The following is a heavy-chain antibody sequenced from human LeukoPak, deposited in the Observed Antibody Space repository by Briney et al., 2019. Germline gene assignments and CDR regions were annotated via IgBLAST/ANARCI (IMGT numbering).Heavy chain of an antibody. CDR3: ARDLYYDSSGYHPALLGY. Sequence: ASVKVSCKTSGYTFTGYYMHWVRQAPGQGLEWMGWISAYNGNTNYAQKLQGRVTMTTDTSTSTAYMELRSLRSDDTAVYYCARDLYYDSSGYHPALLGYWGQGTLVTVSS. D-gene: IGHD3-22*01. V-gene: IGHV1-18*04. CDR1: GYTFTGYY. CDR2: ISAYNGNT. J-gene: IGHJ4*02.